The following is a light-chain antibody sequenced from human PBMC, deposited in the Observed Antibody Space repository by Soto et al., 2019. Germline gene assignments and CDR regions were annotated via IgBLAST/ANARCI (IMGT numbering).Light chain of an antibody. CDR1: QGIRND. J-gene: IGKJ5*01. CDR3: QQLNSLPIT. Sequence: DIQMTQSPSSMSESVGERVTITCRASQGIRNDLSWYQQKPGRAPKLLIYAASTLQSGVPSRFSGSGSGTEFTLTITSLQPEDFATYYCQQLNSLPITFGQGTRLEIK. CDR2: AAS. V-gene: IGKV1-17*01.